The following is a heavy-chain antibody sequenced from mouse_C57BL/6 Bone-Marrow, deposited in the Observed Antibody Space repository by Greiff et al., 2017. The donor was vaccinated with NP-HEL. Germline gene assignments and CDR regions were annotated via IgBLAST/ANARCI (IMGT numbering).Heavy chain of an antibody. CDR3: ARRRGWLLGYFDV. CDR2: IYPGDGDT. V-gene: IGHV1-82*01. CDR1: GYAFSSSW. D-gene: IGHD2-3*01. J-gene: IGHJ1*03. Sequence: QVHVKQSGPELVKPGASVKISCKASGYAFSSSWMNWVKQRPGKGLEWIGRIYPGDGDTNYNGKFKGKATLTADKSSSTAYMQLSSLTSEDSAVYFCARRRGWLLGYFDVWGTGTTVTVSS.